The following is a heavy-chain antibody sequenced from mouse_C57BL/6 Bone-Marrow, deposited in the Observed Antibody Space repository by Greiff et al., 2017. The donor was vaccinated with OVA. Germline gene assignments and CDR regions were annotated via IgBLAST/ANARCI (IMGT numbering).Heavy chain of an antibody. CDR3: ARCDWARGFAY. V-gene: IGHV1-54*01. CDR1: GYAFTNYL. Sequence: QVQLQQSGAELVRPGTSVKVSCKASGYAFTNYLIEWVKQRPGQGLEWIGVINPGSGGTNYNEKFKGKATLTADKSSSTAYMQLSSLTSEDSAVYCCARCDWARGFAYWGQGTLVTVSA. D-gene: IGHD2-13*01. J-gene: IGHJ3*01. CDR2: INPGSGGT.